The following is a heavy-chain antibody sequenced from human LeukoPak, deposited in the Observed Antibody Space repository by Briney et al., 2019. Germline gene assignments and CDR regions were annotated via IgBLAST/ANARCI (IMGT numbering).Heavy chain of an antibody. CDR1: GFTFDSYA. J-gene: IGHJ6*03. CDR3: AKGKDFHFYYYMDV. CDR2: ISGSGDNT. Sequence: LPGGSLRLSCGASGFTFDSYAMNWVRQAPGKGLEWVSAISGSGDNTYSADSVKGRFTISRDNSRNTPYLQTNSLRAEDTAVYYCAKGKDFHFYYYMDVWGKGTTVTVSS. V-gene: IGHV3-23*01. D-gene: IGHD3-3*01.